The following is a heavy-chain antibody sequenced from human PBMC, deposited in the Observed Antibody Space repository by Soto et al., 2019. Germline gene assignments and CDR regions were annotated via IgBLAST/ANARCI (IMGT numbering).Heavy chain of an antibody. CDR3: ARRPTGSGSSFFDY. D-gene: IGHD3-10*01. CDR1: AGSITSDEYY. Sequence: QVQLQESGPGLVKPSQTLSLTCTVSAGSITSDEYYWNWIRYRPGKGLEWIGFIHHTGSTFYNPSLESRASIYIDTADRQFSLNLASVTVADTAVYYCARRPTGSGSSFFDYWGPGTLVTVSS. V-gene: IGHV4-31*03. J-gene: IGHJ4*02. CDR2: IHHTGST.